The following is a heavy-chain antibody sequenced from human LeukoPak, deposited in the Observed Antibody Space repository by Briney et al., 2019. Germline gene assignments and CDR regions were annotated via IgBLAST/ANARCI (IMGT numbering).Heavy chain of an antibody. V-gene: IGHV1-18*04. CDR3: ARGYGELLSVFDY. CDR1: GYTFTSYG. D-gene: IGHD4-17*01. Sequence: AAVTDSLKASGYTFTSYGISSVRQAPGQGLEWMGWISAYNGNTNYVQKLQGRVTMTTDTSTSTAYMELRSLRSDDTAVYYCARGYGELLSVFDYWGQGTLVTVSS. CDR2: ISAYNGNT. J-gene: IGHJ4*02.